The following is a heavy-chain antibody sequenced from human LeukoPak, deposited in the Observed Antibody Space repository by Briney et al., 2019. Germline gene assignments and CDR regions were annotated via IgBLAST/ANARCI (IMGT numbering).Heavy chain of an antibody. CDR1: GFTFSSYA. D-gene: IGHD3-3*01. CDR2: ISGSGGST. CDR3: AREGYDFWSGPQYYFDY. V-gene: IGHV3-23*01. J-gene: IGHJ4*02. Sequence: GGSPRLSCAASGFTFSSYAMTWVRQAPGKGLEWVSAISGSGGSTYYADSVKGRFTISRDNAKNSLYLQMNSLRAEDTAVYYCAREGYDFWSGPQYYFDYWGQGTLVTVSS.